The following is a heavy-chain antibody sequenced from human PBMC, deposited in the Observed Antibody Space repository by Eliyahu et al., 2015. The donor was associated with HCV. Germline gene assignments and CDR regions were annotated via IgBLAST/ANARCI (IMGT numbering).Heavy chain of an antibody. D-gene: IGHD5-24*01. CDR2: IDWDDDK. CDR3: ARTQMATIHHDAFDI. J-gene: IGHJ3*02. CDR1: GFSLSTSGMC. V-gene: IGHV2-70*15. Sequence: QVTLRESGPALVKPTQTLTLTCTFSGFSLSTSGMCVSWIRQPPGKALEWLARIDWDDDKYYSTSLKTRLTISKDTSKNQVVLTMTNMDPVDTATYYCARTQMATIHHDAFDIWGQGTMVTVSS.